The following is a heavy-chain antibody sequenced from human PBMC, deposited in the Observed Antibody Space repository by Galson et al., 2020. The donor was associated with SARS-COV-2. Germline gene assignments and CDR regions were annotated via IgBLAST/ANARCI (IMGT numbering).Heavy chain of an antibody. J-gene: IGHJ4*02. CDR1: GFTFSSYS. D-gene: IGHD4-17*01. Sequence: GSLRLSCAASGFTFSSYSMNWVRQAPGKGLEWVSSISSSSSYIYYADSVKGRFTISRDNAKNSLYLQMNSLRAEDTAVYYCARDRILYGDYGWGQGTLVTVSS. CDR3: ARDRILYGDYG. CDR2: ISSSSSYI. V-gene: IGHV3-21*01.